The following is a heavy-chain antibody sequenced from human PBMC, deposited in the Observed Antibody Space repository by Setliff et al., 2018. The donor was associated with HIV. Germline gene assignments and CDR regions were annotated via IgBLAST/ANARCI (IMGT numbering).Heavy chain of an antibody. CDR1: GGSISSHF. V-gene: IGHV4-4*07. D-gene: IGHD5-18*01. CDR3: AKSVDTTMDDYYYVDI. CDR2: FRPTGNAYSANP. J-gene: IGHJ6*03. Sequence: PSETLSLTCTVSGGSISSHFWNWIRQPAGKGLEWIGRFRPTGNAYSANPYYNPSLKSRVTMSVDTSKSQFSLKLNSVTAADTAVYYCAKSVDTTMDDYYYVDIWGTGTTVTVSS.